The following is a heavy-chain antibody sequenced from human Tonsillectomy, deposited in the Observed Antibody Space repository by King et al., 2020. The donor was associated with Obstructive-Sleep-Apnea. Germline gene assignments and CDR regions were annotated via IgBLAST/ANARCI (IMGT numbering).Heavy chain of an antibody. J-gene: IGHJ5*02. V-gene: IGHV3-49*03. CDR3: SRDGSYGSGSLTNWFDP. CDR1: GFTFGDYA. Sequence: VQLVESGGGLVQPGRSLRLSCTGSGFTFGDYAMTWFRQAPGKGLEWVGFVRSKPFGGTTDYAASVKGRFAISRDDSKNIAYLQMDSLKTEDTGLYFCSRDGSYGSGSLTNWFDPWGQGTLVTVS. CDR2: VRSKPFGGTT. D-gene: IGHD3-10*01.